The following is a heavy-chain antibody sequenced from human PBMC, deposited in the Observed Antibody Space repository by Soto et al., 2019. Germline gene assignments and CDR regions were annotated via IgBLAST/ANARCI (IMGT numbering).Heavy chain of an antibody. CDR3: AKGPWQPPHCFDP. J-gene: IGHJ5*02. V-gene: IGHV1-8*01. CDR1: GYTFTSYD. Sequence: GASVKVSCKASGYTFTSYDINWVRQATGQGLEWMGWMNPNSGNTGYAQKFQGRVTMTRNTSISTAYMELSSLRSEDTAVYYCAKGPWQPPHCFDPWGLGTLVTVSS. D-gene: IGHD6-13*01. CDR2: MNPNSGNT.